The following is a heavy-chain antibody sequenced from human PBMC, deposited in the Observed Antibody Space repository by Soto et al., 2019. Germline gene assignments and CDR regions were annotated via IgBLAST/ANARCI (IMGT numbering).Heavy chain of an antibody. V-gene: IGHV3-33*01. J-gene: IGHJ4*02. CDR1: GFTFSSYG. Sequence: QVQLVESGGGVVQPGRSLRLSCAASGFTFSSYGMHWVRQAPGKGLEWVAVIWYDGSNKYYADSVKGRFTISRDNSKNTLYLQMNSLRAEDTAVYYCARSRGIAAAGRIDYWGQGTLATVSS. CDR2: IWYDGSNK. D-gene: IGHD6-13*01. CDR3: ARSRGIAAAGRIDY.